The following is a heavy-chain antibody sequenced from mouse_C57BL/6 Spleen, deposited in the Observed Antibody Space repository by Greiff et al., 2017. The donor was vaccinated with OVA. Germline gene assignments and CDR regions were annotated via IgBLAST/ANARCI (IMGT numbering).Heavy chain of an antibody. CDR1: GYTFTSYW. Sequence: QVQLQQPGAELVKPGASVKLSCKASGYTFTSYWMHWVKQRPGQGLEWIGMIHPNSGSTNYNEKLKSKATLTVDKSSSKAYMQLSSLTSEDSAVYYCARESSGFGYWGQGTTLTVSS. CDR2: IHPNSGST. CDR3: ARESSGFGY. J-gene: IGHJ2*01. D-gene: IGHD3-2*02. V-gene: IGHV1-64*01.